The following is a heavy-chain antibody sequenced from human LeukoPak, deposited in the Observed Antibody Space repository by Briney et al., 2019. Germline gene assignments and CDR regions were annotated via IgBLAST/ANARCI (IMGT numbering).Heavy chain of an antibody. J-gene: IGHJ6*02. Sequence: GGSLRLSCAASGFTVSSDYMNWVRQAAGRGLAWVSTIYSGTTTYYADSVQGRFTISRDSSKNTLYLQLNSLTVEDTAVYYCAKDPGLPNGMDVWGQGTTVTISS. CDR2: IYSGTTT. D-gene: IGHD3-10*01. CDR1: GFTVSSDY. CDR3: AKDPGLPNGMDV. V-gene: IGHV3-66*02.